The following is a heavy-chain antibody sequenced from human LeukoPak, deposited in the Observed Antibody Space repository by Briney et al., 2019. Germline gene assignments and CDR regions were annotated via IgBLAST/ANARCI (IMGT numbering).Heavy chain of an antibody. CDR1: GGSISSSSYY. CDR3: ARHTRTQVWFGETFCYYYYMEV. CDR2: LYYTGIT. V-gene: IGHV4-39*01. Sequence: PSETLSLTCTVSGGSISSSSYYWGWIRQPPGKGLEWIGSLYYTGITYHNPSLKSRVTISVDTSKNQFSLKLSSVTAADTAVYYCARHTRTQVWFGETFCYYYYMEVWGKGTTVTVSS. D-gene: IGHD3-10*01. J-gene: IGHJ6*03.